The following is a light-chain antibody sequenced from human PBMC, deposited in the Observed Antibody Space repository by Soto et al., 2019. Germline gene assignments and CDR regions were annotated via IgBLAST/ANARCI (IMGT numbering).Light chain of an antibody. J-gene: IGLJ2*01. V-gene: IGLV2-14*03. CDR3: SSFTTGNTLVV. CDR2: DVT. Sequence: TGSRSDVGGYNYVSWYQQHLAKAPKMIIYDVTSRLSGGSNHFSGSKSGTTDSLTISGRQADDEADYYCSSFTTGNTLVVFGRGTKVTVL. CDR1: RSDVGGYNY.